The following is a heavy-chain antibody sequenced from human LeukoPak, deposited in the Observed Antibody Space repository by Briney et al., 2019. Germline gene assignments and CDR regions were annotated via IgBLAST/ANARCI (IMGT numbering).Heavy chain of an antibody. CDR2: ISGSGGST. Sequence: PGGSLRLSCAASGFTFSSYAMSWVRQAPGKGLEWVSAISGSGGSTYYADSVKGRFTFSRDNSKNTLYLQMNSLRAEDTAVYYCAKDQAIFGVVLSWGQGTLVTVSS. D-gene: IGHD3-3*01. CDR3: AKDQAIFGVVLS. V-gene: IGHV3-23*01. J-gene: IGHJ5*02. CDR1: GFTFSSYA.